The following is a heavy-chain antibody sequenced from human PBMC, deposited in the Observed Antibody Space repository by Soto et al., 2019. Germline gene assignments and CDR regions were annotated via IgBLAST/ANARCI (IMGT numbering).Heavy chain of an antibody. J-gene: IGHJ6*02. D-gene: IGHD3-22*01. Sequence: SVKVSCKASGGTFSSYAISWVRQAPGQGLEWMGRIIPILGIANYAQKFQGRVTITADKSTSTAYMELSSLRSEDTAVYYCARDDSSGYYSRYYYYGMDVWGQGTTVTVSS. V-gene: IGHV1-69*04. CDR1: GGTFSSYA. CDR3: ARDDSSGYYSRYYYYGMDV. CDR2: IIPILGIA.